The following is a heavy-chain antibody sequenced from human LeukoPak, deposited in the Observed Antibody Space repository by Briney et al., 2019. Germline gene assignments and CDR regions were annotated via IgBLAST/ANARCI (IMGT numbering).Heavy chain of an antibody. D-gene: IGHD3-10*01. CDR1: GYTFTGYY. CDR2: INPNSGGT. CDR3: ARASGLSVPWPWESWYFDL. Sequence: ASVKVSCKASGYTFTGYYMHWVRQAPGQGLEWMGWINPNSGGTNYAQKFQGWVTMTRDTSMSTAYMELSRLRSDDTAVYYCARASGLSVPWPWESWYFDLWGRGTLVTVSS. V-gene: IGHV1-2*04. J-gene: IGHJ2*01.